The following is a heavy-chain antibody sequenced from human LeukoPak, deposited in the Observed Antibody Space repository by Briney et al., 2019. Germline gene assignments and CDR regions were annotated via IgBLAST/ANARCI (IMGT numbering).Heavy chain of an antibody. J-gene: IGHJ5*02. CDR2: INPDSGGT. D-gene: IGHD6-19*01. CDR3: AKSSGWYSLQNWFDP. V-gene: IGHV1-2*02. Sequence: GASVKVSCKASGYTFTDYYMHWVRQAPGHGLEWMGWINPDSGGTNYAQKFQGRITMTRDTSISTAYMELSRLRSDDTAVYYCAKSSGWYSLQNWFDPWGQGTRVTVSS. CDR1: GYTFTDYY.